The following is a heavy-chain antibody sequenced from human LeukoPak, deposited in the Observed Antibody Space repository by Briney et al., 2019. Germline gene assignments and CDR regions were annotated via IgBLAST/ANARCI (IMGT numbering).Heavy chain of an antibody. CDR1: GNTFSNYF. D-gene: IGHD6-19*01. Sequence: GASVKVSCKASGNTFSNYFTHWVRQAPGQGLEWMAIVHPSGGSTSYAQKFKGRVTVTRDTSTSTVYMEMSSLRSDDTAIYYCARSLRSGWYVYFDNWGQGTLVTVSS. V-gene: IGHV1-46*01. J-gene: IGHJ4*02. CDR3: ARSLRSGWYVYFDN. CDR2: VHPSGGST.